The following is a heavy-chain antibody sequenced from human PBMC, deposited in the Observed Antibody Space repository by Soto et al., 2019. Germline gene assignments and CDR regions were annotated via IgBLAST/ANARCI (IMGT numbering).Heavy chain of an antibody. V-gene: IGHV4-59*01. CDR3: ARVRMYSSGWYGGYFDY. CDR2: IYYSGST. CDR1: GGSISSYY. Sequence: ASETLSLTCTVPGGSISSYYRSWIRQPPGKGLEWIGYIYYSGSTNYNPSLKSRVTISVDTSKNQFSLKLSSVTAADTAVYYCARVRMYSSGWYGGYFDYWGQGTLVTVSS. J-gene: IGHJ4*02. D-gene: IGHD6-19*01.